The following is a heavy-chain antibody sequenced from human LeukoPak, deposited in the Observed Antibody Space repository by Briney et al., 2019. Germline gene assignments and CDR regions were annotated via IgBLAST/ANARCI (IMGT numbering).Heavy chain of an antibody. CDR1: GSTFSSYS. CDR2: ISSSSSYI. Sequence: GGSLRLSCAASGSTFSSYSMNWVRQAPGKGLEWVSSISSSSSYIYYADSVKGRFTISRDNAKNSLYLQMNSLRAEDTAVYYCARASSGWYLFDYWGQGTLVTVSS. CDR3: ARASSGWYLFDY. J-gene: IGHJ4*02. D-gene: IGHD6-19*01. V-gene: IGHV3-21*01.